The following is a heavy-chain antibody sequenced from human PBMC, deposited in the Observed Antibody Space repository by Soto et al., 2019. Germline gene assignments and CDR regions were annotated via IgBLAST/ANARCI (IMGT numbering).Heavy chain of an antibody. CDR3: ARIPVYSSRWYLDY. CDR1: GFTVSSNY. V-gene: IGHV3-53*04. Sequence: GGSLRLSCAASGFTVSSNYMSWVRQAPGKGLEWVSVIYSGGSTYYADSGKGRFTISSHNSKNTLYLQMNSLRAEDTAVYYCARIPVYSSRWYLDYWGQGTLVTVSS. D-gene: IGHD6-19*01. CDR2: IYSGGST. J-gene: IGHJ4*02.